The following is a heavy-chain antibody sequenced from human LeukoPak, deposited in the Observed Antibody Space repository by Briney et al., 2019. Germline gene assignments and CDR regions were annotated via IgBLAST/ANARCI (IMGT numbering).Heavy chain of an antibody. V-gene: IGHV3-30-3*01. CDR3: ARDRYSSGWYGDFDC. Sequence: GGSLRLSCAASGFTFNSYAMHWVRQAPGKGLEWVAVISSDGSNNYYADSVKGRFTISRDNSKNTLYLQVNSLRAEDTAVYYCARDRYSSGWYGDFDCWGQGTLVTVSS. CDR2: ISSDGSNN. D-gene: IGHD6-19*01. CDR1: GFTFNSYA. J-gene: IGHJ4*02.